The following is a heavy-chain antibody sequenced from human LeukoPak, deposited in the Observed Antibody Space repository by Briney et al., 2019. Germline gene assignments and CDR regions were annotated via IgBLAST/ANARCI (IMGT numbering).Heavy chain of an antibody. Sequence: KPSETLSLTCAVYGGSFSGYYWSWIRRPPGKGLEWIGEINHSGSTNYNPSLKSRVTISVDTSKNQFSLKLSSVTAADTAVYYCARDFREPFDYWGQGTLVTVSS. V-gene: IGHV4-34*01. D-gene: IGHD1-14*01. CDR2: INHSGST. CDR3: ARDFREPFDY. CDR1: GGSFSGYY. J-gene: IGHJ4*02.